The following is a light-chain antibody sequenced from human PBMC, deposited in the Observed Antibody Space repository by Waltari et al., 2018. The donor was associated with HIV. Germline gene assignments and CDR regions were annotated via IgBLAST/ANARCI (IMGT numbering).Light chain of an antibody. CDR2: WAS. J-gene: IGKJ4*01. CDR1: QRVLYSSNNKNY. CDR3: QQYYSTPLT. V-gene: IGKV4-1*01. Sequence: DIVMTQSPASLAVSLGERAAINCKSSQRVLYSSNNKNYLAWYQQKPGQPPELLIYWASTRESGVPDRFSGSGSATDFTLTISSLQAEDVAVYYCQQYYSTPLTFGGGTQVEIK.